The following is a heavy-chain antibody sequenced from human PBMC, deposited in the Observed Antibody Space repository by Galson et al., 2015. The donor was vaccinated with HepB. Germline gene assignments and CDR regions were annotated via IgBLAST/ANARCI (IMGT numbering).Heavy chain of an antibody. Sequence: SLRLSCAASGFTFSSYAMSWVRQAPGKGLEWVSAISGGGGSTYYADSVKGRFTISRDNSKNTLYLQMNSLRAEDTAVYYCARYHGSGVGMYYYGMDFWGQGTTVTVSS. CDR1: GFTFSSYA. V-gene: IGHV3-23*01. CDR3: ARYHGSGVGMYYYGMDF. D-gene: IGHD3-10*01. CDR2: ISGGGGST. J-gene: IGHJ6*02.